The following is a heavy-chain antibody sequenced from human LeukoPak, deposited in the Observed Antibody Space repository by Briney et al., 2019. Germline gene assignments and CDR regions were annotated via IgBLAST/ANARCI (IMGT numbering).Heavy chain of an antibody. CDR2: IRKDGINT. J-gene: IGHJ4*02. CDR3: AKDRAGNSWNFDY. CDR1: GFTFNKHG. D-gene: IGHD6-13*01. Sequence: GGSLRLSCAASGFTFNKHGMHWVRQAPGKGLEWVAFIRKDGINTNYIDSVKGRFTISRDTSNKMVYLQMISLRTEDMAVYYCAKDRAGNSWNFDYWGQGTLVAVSS. V-gene: IGHV3-30*02.